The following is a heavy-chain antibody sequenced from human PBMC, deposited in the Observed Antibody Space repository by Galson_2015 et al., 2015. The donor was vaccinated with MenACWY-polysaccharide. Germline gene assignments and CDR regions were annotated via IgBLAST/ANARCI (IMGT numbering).Heavy chain of an antibody. CDR2: IKQDGSEK. Sequence: SLRLSCAASGLTFSNYWMSWVRQAPGKGLEWAANIKQDGSEKYYVDSVKGRFTISRDNAKTSLYLQMNSLRAEDTAMYYCASQTWTGYFDYWGQGSLVTVSS. V-gene: IGHV3-7*03. J-gene: IGHJ4*02. CDR1: GLTFSNYW. CDR3: ASQTWTGYFDY. D-gene: IGHD3-10*01.